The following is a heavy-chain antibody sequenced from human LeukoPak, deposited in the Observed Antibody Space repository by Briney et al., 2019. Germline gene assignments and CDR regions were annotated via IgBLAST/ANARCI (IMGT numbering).Heavy chain of an antibody. CDR1: GLTVSSNY. J-gene: IGHJ4*02. CDR2: IKQDGSEK. D-gene: IGHD2-2*01. Sequence: AGGSLRLSCAASGLTVSSNYMSWVRQAPGKGLEWVANIKQDGSEKYYVDSVKGRFTISRDNAKNSLYLQMNSLRAEDTAVYYCATEIVVVPAAIHYFDYWGQGTLVTVSS. V-gene: IGHV3-7*01. CDR3: ATEIVVVPAAIHYFDY.